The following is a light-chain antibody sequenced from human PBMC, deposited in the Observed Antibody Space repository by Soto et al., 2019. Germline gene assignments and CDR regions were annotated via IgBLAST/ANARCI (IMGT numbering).Light chain of an antibody. CDR2: GAS. V-gene: IGKV3-15*01. CDR3: HQYNNWPQ. CDR1: QSVSSN. J-gene: IGKJ1*01. Sequence: EIVITQSPATLSFYPLEIATLSCRASQSVSSNLAWYQQKPGQAPRLLIYGASTRATGIPARFSGSGSGTEFTLTISSLQSEDFAVYYCHQYNNWPQFGQGTKVDIK.